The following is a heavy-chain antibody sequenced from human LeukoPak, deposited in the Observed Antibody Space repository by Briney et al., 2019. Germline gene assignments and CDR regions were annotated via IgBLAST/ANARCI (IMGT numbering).Heavy chain of an antibody. J-gene: IGHJ4*02. CDR1: GGSISSGGYS. CDR2: IYHSGST. CDR3: ARVSYCLPNLGYCSGGSHDY. Sequence: SETLSLTCAVSGGSISSGGYSWSWIRQPPGKGLEWIGYIYHSGSTYYNPSLKSRVTISVDTSKNQFSLKLSSVTAADTAVYYCARVSYCLPNLGYCSGGSHDYWGQGTLVTVSS. D-gene: IGHD2-15*01. V-gene: IGHV4-30-2*01.